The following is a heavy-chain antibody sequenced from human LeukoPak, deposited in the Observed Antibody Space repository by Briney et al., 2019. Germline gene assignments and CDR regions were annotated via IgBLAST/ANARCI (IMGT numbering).Heavy chain of an antibody. CDR1: GFTFSSYG. D-gene: IGHD6-13*01. CDR3: AKDSDSSPNDY. Sequence: PGGSLRLSCAASGFTFSSYGMHWVRQAPSKGLEWVAVISYDGSNKYYADSVKGRFTISRDNSKNTLYLQMNSLRAEDTAVYYCAKDSDSSPNDYWGQGTLVTVSS. J-gene: IGHJ4*02. V-gene: IGHV3-30*18. CDR2: ISYDGSNK.